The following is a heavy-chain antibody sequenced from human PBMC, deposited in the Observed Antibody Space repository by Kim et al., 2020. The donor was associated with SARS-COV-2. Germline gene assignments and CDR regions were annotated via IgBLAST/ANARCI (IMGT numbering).Heavy chain of an antibody. J-gene: IGHJ3*01. CDR1: GFDFSDAW. CDR3: TRVGNLTDYVRDDAFDL. D-gene: IGHD4-17*01. Sequence: GGSLRLSCAASGFDFSDAWMSWVRQAPGKGLEWVGRIKSKRDGETTDYAAPVKGRFSISRDDSKNTLYLQMNGLKTEDTAVYYCTRVGNLTDYVRDDAFDLWGQGTMVTVSS. CDR2: IKSKRDGETT. V-gene: IGHV3-15*01.